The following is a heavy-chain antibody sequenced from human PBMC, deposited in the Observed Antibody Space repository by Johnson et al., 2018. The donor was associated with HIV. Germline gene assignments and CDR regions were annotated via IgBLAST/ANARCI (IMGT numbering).Heavy chain of an antibody. CDR1: GFTFSSYG. J-gene: IGHJ3*02. CDR2: IWYDGSNK. CDR3: ARGGSSTSLDAFDI. Sequence: VQLVESGGGVVQPGRSLRLSCAASGFTFSSYGMHWVRQAPGKGLEWVAVIWYDGSNKYYADSVKGRFTISRDNSKNTLYLQMNSLRAEDTAVYYCARGGSSTSLDAFDIWGQVTMVTVSS. V-gene: IGHV3-30*19. D-gene: IGHD2-2*01.